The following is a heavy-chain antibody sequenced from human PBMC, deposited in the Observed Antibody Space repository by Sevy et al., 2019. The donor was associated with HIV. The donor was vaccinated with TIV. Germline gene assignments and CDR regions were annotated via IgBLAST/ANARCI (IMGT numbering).Heavy chain of an antibody. J-gene: IGHJ6*02. CDR2: MNPDSGRR. CDR3: ARADIDSSTFFYYDGMDV. D-gene: IGHD6-13*01. CDR1: GYTLSSYD. V-gene: IGHV1-8*01. Sequence: ASVKVSCKASGYTLSSYDINWVRQATGQGLEWMGWMNPDSGRRGYAPKFQGRVTMTTNTSIGTAYMELRSLRSEDSAVYYCARADIDSSTFFYYDGMDVWGQGTTVTVSS.